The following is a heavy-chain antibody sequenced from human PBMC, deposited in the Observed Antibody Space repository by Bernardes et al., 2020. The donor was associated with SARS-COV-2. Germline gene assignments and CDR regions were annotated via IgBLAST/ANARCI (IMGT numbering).Heavy chain of an antibody. CDR2: VNSDGSRI. CDR1: GFPVSVYW. CDR3: AREEGYVLGLSYHYYGMDV. V-gene: IGHV3-74*03. D-gene: IGHD5-12*01. J-gene: IGHJ6*02. Sequence: GSLSLSCAASGFPVSVYWMHWVRQAPGKGLVWVARVNSDGSRITYADSVKGRFTISRDNAKNTLYLQMNSLRAEDTAVYYCAREEGYVLGLSYHYYGMDVWGQGTTVTVSS.